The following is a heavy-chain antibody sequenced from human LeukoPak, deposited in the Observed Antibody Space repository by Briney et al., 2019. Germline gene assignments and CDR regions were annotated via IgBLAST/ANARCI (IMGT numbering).Heavy chain of an antibody. J-gene: IGHJ4*02. CDR1: GGSISSYY. V-gene: IGHV4-4*07. CDR3: ASGYPKYHDSSGAHFDY. CDR2: IYTSGST. Sequence: PSETLSLTCTVSGGSISSYYWSWIRQPAGKGLEWIGRIYTSGSTNYNPSLKSRVTMSVDTSKNQFSLKLSSVTAADTAVYHCASGYPKYHDSSGAHFDYWGQGTLVTVS. D-gene: IGHD3-22*01.